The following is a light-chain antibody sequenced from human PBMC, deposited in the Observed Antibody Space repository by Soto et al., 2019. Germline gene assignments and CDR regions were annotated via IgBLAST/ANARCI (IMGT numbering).Light chain of an antibody. J-gene: IGKJ2*01. CDR2: WAS. Sequence: DIVMTQSPDSLAVSLGERATINCKSSQSVLYSSNNENYLAWYQQKPGQPPKLLIYWASTRESGVPDRFSGSGSGTDFTLTISSLQAEDVAVYYCQQYYSTPFTFVQGTKLEIK. CDR3: QQYYSTPFT. V-gene: IGKV4-1*01. CDR1: QSVLYSSNNENY.